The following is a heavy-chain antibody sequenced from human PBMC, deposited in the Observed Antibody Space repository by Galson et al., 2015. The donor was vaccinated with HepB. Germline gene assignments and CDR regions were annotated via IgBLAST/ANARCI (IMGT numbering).Heavy chain of an antibody. J-gene: IGHJ6*02. CDR2: INPSGGST. CDR3: ARDLAHVLSVGAIYYGMDV. Sequence: SVKVSCKASGYTFTSYYMHWVRQAPGQGLEWMGIINPSGGSTSYAQKFQGRVTMTRDTSTSTVYMELSSLRSEDTAVYYCARDLAHVLSVGAIYYGMDVWGQGTTVTVSS. V-gene: IGHV1-46*03. CDR1: GYTFTSYY. D-gene: IGHD1-26*01.